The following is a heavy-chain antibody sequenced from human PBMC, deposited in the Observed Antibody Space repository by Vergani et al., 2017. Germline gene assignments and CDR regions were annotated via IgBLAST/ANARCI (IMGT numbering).Heavy chain of an antibody. CDR2: FDPEDGET. CDR3: ATDQPHLSGSYWTKGFDP. V-gene: IGHV1-24*01. J-gene: IGHJ5*02. CDR1: GYTLTELS. D-gene: IGHD1-26*01. Sequence: QVQLVQSGAEVKKPGSSVKVSCKVSGYTLTELSMHWVRQAPGKGLEWMGGFDPEDGETIYAQKFQGRVTMPEDTSTDTAYMELSSLRSEDTAVYYCATDQPHLSGSYWTKGFDPWGQGTLVTVSS.